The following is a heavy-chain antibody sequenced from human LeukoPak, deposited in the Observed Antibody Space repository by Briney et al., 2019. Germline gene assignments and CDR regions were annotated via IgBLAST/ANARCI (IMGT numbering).Heavy chain of an antibody. V-gene: IGHV4-39*01. CDR2: INYSGST. CDR3: ARRGCSSTSCYSLSFDP. CDR1: GGSITSSSY. J-gene: IGHJ5*02. Sequence: PSETLSLTCTVSGGSITSSSYWGWIRQPPGKGLEWIGSINYSGSTHYNPSLKSRVTISVDTSKNQFSLKLSSVTAADTAVYYCARRGCSSTSCYSLSFDPWGQGTLVTVSS. D-gene: IGHD2-2*01.